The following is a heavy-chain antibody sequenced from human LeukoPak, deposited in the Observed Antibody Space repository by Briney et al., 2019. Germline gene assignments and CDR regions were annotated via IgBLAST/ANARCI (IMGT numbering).Heavy chain of an antibody. J-gene: IGHJ4*02. CDR1: GSSISSSSDY. CDR2: IYYSGRT. D-gene: IGHD3-22*01. CDR3: AICRKFYSDSSGYCNYFDY. Sequence: PSETLSLTRSVSGSSISSSSDYWGWIRQPPGKGLERNVSIYYSGRTYYNLSLKSRVTMSVDPSKNQFSLKLSSVTAADTAVYYCAICRKFYSDSSGYCNYFDYWGQGTLVTVSS. V-gene: IGHV4-39*01.